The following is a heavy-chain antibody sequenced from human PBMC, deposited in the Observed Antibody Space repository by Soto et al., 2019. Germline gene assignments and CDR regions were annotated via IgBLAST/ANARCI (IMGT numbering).Heavy chain of an antibody. J-gene: IGHJ4*02. CDR2: ISSTGSFI. Sequence: LRLSCAASGFSFSTSIMYWVRQAPGKGLEWVSSISSTGSFIYYADSLKGRFTISRDNADNSLFLQMNNLRAEDTAVYYCARLSRANYDFWSGDYYFDSWGQGTLVTVSS. D-gene: IGHD3-3*01. CDR3: ARLSRANYDFWSGDYYFDS. V-gene: IGHV3-21*01. CDR1: GFSFSTSI.